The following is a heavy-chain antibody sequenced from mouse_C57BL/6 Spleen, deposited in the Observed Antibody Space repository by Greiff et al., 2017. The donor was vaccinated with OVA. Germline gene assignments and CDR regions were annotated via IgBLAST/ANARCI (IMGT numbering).Heavy chain of an antibody. J-gene: IGHJ2*01. CDR3: ARRQLRLQGGFDY. CDR1: GYAFSSYW. Sequence: QVQLQQSGAELVKPGASVKISCKASGYAFSSYWMNWVKQRPGKGLEWIGQIYPGDGDTNYNGKFKGKATLTADKSSSTAYMQLSSLTSEDSAVYFCARRQLRLQGGFDYWGQGTTLTVSS. CDR2: IYPGDGDT. D-gene: IGHD3-2*02. V-gene: IGHV1-80*01.